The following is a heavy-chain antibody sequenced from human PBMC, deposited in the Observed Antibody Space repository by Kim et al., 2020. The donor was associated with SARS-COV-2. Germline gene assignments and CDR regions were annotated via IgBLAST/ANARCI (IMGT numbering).Heavy chain of an antibody. J-gene: IGHJ1*01. CDR2: IHSSGMT. Sequence: SETLSLTCTVSDDSITYYYWTWIRQPPGKGLEWIGYIHSSGMTNYNPSLNRRVRMSVDTSKNQFSLTLMSMTAADAAVYYCTRAGHSYDCGDLWGQGTLVSVSS. D-gene: IGHD4-17*01. CDR3: TRAGHSYDCGDL. CDR1: DDSITYYY. V-gene: IGHV4-59*01.